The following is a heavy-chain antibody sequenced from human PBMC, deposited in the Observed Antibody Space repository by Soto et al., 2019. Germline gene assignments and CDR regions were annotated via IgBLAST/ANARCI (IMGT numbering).Heavy chain of an antibody. CDR1: GFTFSSYA. D-gene: IGHD2-21*01. CDR2: VSGGGGIT. CDR3: AKEPHGGDYFDY. Sequence: PGGSLRLSCAASGFTFSSYAMSWVRQAPGKGLEWVSAVSGGGGITYYADSVKGRFAISRDNSKNTLYLQMNSLRAEDTAVYYCAKEPHGGDYFDYWGQGTLVTVSS. V-gene: IGHV3-23*01. J-gene: IGHJ4*02.